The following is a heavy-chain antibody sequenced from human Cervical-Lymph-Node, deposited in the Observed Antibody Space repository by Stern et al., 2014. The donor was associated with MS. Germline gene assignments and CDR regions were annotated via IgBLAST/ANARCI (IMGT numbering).Heavy chain of an antibody. Sequence: VQLEESGGGVVQPGRSLRLSCAASGFPFSNYGMHWVRQAPGKGLEWVAVLWYDGSKMFYADSVKGRFTVSRDISKNTLFLHMSSLRVEDTAFYYCARGDYGNYLDYWGQGTLVTVSS. CDR3: ARGDYGNYLDY. V-gene: IGHV3-33*01. J-gene: IGHJ4*02. CDR1: GFPFSNYG. CDR2: LWYDGSKM. D-gene: IGHD4-17*01.